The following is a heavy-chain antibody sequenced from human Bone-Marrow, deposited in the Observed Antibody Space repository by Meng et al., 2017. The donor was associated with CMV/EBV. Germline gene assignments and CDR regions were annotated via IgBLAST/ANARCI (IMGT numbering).Heavy chain of an antibody. J-gene: IGHJ6*02. CDR1: GFTFSSYW. V-gene: IGHV3-74*01. D-gene: IGHD3-3*01. CDR3: ARESRIFGVVIMGPGGMDV. CDR2: INSDGSST. Sequence: GGSLRLSCAASGFTFSSYWMHWVRQAPGKGLVWVSRINSDGSSTSYADSVKGRFTISRDNAKNSLYLQMNSLRAEDTAVYYCARESRIFGVVIMGPGGMDVWGQGTTVTASS.